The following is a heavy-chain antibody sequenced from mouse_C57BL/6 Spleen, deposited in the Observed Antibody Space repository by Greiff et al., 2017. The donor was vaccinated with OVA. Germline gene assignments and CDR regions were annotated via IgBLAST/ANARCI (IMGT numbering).Heavy chain of an antibody. J-gene: IGHJ4*01. V-gene: IGHV1-22*01. D-gene: IGHD2-10*01. Sequence: EVKLQESGPELVKPGASVKMSCKASGYTFTDYNMHWVKQSHGKSLEWIGYINPNNGGTSYNQKFKGKATLTVNKSSSTAYMELRSLTSEDSAVYYCARRGSYSPYYAMDYWGQGTSVTVSS. CDR2: INPNNGGT. CDR1: GYTFTDYN. CDR3: ARRGSYSPYYAMDY.